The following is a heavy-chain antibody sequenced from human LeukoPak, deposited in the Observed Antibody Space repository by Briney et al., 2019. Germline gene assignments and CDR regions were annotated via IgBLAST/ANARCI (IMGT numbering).Heavy chain of an antibody. CDR3: ARVGGSGWYLEY. J-gene: IGHJ4*02. D-gene: IGHD6-19*01. CDR1: IESFSGYH. V-gene: IGHV4-34*01. CDR2: IYYTGNT. Sequence: SETLSLTCAVYIESFSGYHWNWIRQPPGKGLEWIGSIYYTGNTHYKPSLKSRVTISVDTSKNQFSLKLSSVTAADTAVYYCARVGGSGWYLEYWGQGTLVTASS.